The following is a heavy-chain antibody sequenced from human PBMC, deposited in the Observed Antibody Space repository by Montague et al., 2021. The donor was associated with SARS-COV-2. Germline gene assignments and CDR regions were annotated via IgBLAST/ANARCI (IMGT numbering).Heavy chain of an antibody. V-gene: IGHV4-39*07. CDR1: GGSMSTVNYY. Sequence: SETLSLTCTVSGGSMSTVNYYWGWVRQTPGKGLDWVGSISYSGATYYNPSLETRVSVSRDTSKSQFSLELRSVTAADTAVYYCAGERQEVGIYFDPWGHGTLVTVSS. D-gene: IGHD1-1*01. CDR2: ISYSGAT. CDR3: AGERQEVGIYFDP. J-gene: IGHJ5*02.